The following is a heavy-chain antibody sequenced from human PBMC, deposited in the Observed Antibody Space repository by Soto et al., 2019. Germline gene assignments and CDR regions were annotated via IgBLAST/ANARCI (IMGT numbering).Heavy chain of an antibody. CDR2: INHSGST. CDR1: GGSFSCYY. V-gene: IGHV4-34*01. Sequence: SETLSLTCAVYGGSFSCYYWSWIRQPPGKGLEWIGEINHSGSTNYNPSLKSRVNISVDTSKNQFSLKLSSVTAADTAVYYCARDRVLDYWGQGTLVTVS. J-gene: IGHJ4*02. D-gene: IGHD2-15*01. CDR3: ARDRVLDY.